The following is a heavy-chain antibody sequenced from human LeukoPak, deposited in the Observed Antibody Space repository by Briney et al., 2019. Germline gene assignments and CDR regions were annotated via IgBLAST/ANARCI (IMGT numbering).Heavy chain of an antibody. CDR3: ARGGPQDIVVVPAAIGSNWFDP. V-gene: IGHV4-39*07. CDR1: GGSISSSSYY. D-gene: IGHD2-2*01. J-gene: IGHJ5*02. CDR2: IYYSGST. Sequence: PSETLSLTCTVSGGSISSSSYYWGWIRQPPGKGLEWIGSIYYSGSTYYNPSLKSRVTISVDTSKNQFSLKLSSVTAADTAVYYCARGGPQDIVVVPAAIGSNWFDPWGQGTLVTVSS.